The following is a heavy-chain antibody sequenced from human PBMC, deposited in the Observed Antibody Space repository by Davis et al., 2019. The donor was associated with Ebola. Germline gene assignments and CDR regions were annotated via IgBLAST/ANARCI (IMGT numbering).Heavy chain of an antibody. CDR1: DGSISSHS. CDR2: IYDSGRT. CDR3: VRFGRGAY. D-gene: IGHD3-16*01. J-gene: IGHJ4*02. Sequence: PSETLSLTCTFSDGSISSHSWNWIRQPPGKGLEWVGIIYDSGRTHYNPSLKSRVTISEDTSKNQFSLNLRSVTAADTAVYYCVRFGRGAYWGQGTLVTVSS. V-gene: IGHV4-59*11.